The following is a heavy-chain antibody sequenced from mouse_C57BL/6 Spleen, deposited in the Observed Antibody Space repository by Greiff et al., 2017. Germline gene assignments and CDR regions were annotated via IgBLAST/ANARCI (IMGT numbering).Heavy chain of an antibody. V-gene: IGHV1-64*01. D-gene: IGHD4-1*01. CDR3: ARWANWDVGGYFGD. J-gene: IGHJ2*01. CDR1: GYTFTSYW. CDR2: IHPNSGST. Sequence: QVQLQQPGAELVKPGASVKLSCKASGYTFTSYWMHWVKQRPGQGLEWIGMIHPNSGSTNYNEKFKSKATLTVDKSSSTAYMQLSSLTSEDSAVYYCARWANWDVGGYFGDWGQGTTLTVSS.